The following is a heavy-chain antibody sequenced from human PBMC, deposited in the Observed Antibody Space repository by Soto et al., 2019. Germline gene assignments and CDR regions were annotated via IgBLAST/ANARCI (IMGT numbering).Heavy chain of an antibody. Sequence: PSETLSLTCAVSGYSISSNYYWGWIRQPPGKGLEWIGSVYHTGRTFYSPSHKSRVTILPDMSKNHFSLTLTSVTAADTAVYYCASSLGSGNYYNIPASWGQGILVTVS. CDR2: VYHTGRT. CDR3: ASSLGSGNYYNIPAS. D-gene: IGHD3-10*01. CDR1: GYSISSNYY. V-gene: IGHV4-38-2*01. J-gene: IGHJ5*01.